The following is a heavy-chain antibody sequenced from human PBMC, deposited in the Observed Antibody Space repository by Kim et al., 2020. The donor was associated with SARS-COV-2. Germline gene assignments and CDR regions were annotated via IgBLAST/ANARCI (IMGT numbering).Heavy chain of an antibody. D-gene: IGHD2-2*01. Sequence: GGSLRLSCAASGFTFSTYAMSWVRQAPGKGLEWVSGISGSGCSTYYADSGRGRFTISRDNSKNTLFLQMSSLTADDTAVYYCARTRSCSGTSCYVDFWG. CDR1: GFTFSTYA. CDR2: ISGSGCST. V-gene: IGHV3-23*01. J-gene: IGHJ4*01. CDR3: ARTRSCSGTSCYVDF.